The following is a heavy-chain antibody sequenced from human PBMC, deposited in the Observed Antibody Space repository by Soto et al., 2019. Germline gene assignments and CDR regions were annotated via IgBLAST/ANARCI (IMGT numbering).Heavy chain of an antibody. CDR2: IYYSGST. V-gene: IGHV4-31*03. CDR3: ARTSYDSSGTAADP. CDR1: GGSISSGGYY. Sequence: QVQLQESGPGLVKPSQTLSLTCTVSGGSISSGGYYWSWIRQHPGKGLEWIGYIYYSGSTYYNPSLKSRVTISVDTSKTHFSLKLSSVTAADTAVYYCARTSYDSSGTAADPWGQGTLVTVSS. D-gene: IGHD3-22*01. J-gene: IGHJ5*02.